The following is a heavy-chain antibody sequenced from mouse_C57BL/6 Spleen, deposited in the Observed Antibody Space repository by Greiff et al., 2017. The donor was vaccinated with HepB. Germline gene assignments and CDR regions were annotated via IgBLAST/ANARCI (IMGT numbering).Heavy chain of an antibody. CDR2: ISDGGRYT. CDR3: ARDHAYFDY. J-gene: IGHJ2*01. V-gene: IGHV5-4*01. CDR1: GFTFSSYA. Sequence: DVMLVESGGGLVKPGGSLKLSCAASGFTFSSYAMSWVRQTPEKRLEWVATISDGGRYTYYPDNVKGRFTISRDNAKNNLYMQLSHLKSEDTSMYSCARDHAYFDYWGQGTTLTVSS.